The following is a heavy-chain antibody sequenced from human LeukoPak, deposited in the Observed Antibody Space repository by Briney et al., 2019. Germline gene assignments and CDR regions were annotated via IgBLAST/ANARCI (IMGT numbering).Heavy chain of an antibody. J-gene: IGHJ6*02. CDR1: GGTFSSYA. CDR2: IIPILGIA. Sequence: SVKVSCKASGGTFSSYAISWVRQAPGQGLEWMGGIIPILGIANYAQKFQGRVTITADKSTSTAYMELSSLRSEDTAVYYCARHLSSSWPPSNYYYGMDVWGQGTTVTVSS. CDR3: ARHLSSSWPPSNYYYGMDV. D-gene: IGHD6-13*01. V-gene: IGHV1-69*10.